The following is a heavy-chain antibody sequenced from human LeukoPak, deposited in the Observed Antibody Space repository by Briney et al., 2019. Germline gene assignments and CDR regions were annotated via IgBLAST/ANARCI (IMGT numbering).Heavy chain of an antibody. D-gene: IGHD4-17*01. CDR1: GFTFNNFG. J-gene: IGHJ4*02. V-gene: IGHV3-30*02. CDR3: AKDRDDYGDDC. Sequence: PGGSLRLSCAASGFTFNNFGMHWIRQAPGKGLEWVALVRSGGTDKYYADSVKGRFTISRDNSKNMVYLQMNSLRVEDTAVYYCAKDRDDYGDDCWGQGILFTVST. CDR2: VRSGGTDK.